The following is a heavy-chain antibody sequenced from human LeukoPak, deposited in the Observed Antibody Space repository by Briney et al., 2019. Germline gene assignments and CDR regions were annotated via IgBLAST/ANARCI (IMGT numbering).Heavy chain of an antibody. CDR3: ARHFYYDSSGYYAGCFDY. CDR2: INHSGST. D-gene: IGHD3-22*01. CDR1: GGSFSGYY. V-gene: IGHV4-34*01. Sequence: SETLSLTCAVYGGSFSGYYWSWIRQPPGKGLEWIGEINHSGSTNYNPSLKSRVTISVDTSKNQFSLKLSSVTAADTAVYYCARHFYYDSSGYYAGCFDYWGQGTLVTVSS. J-gene: IGHJ4*02.